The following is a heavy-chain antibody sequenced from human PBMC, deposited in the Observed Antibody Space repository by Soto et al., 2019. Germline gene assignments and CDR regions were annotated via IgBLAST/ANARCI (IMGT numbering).Heavy chain of an antibody. CDR3: ARLHQYYDLDY. Sequence: SETLSLTCTVSGGSISSGDYYWSWIRQPPGKGLEWIGYIYYSGSTYYNPSLKSRVTISVDTSKNQFSLKLSSVTAADTAVYYCARLHQYYDLDYWGQGTLVTVSS. V-gene: IGHV4-30-4*01. D-gene: IGHD3-3*01. J-gene: IGHJ4*02. CDR1: GGSISSGDYY. CDR2: IYYSGST.